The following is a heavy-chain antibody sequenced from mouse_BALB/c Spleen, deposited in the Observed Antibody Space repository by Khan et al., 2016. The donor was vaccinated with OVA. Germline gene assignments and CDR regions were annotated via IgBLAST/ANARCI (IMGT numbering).Heavy chain of an antibody. Sequence: QIQLVQSGPELKKPGETVKISCTTSGYTFTSYGMNWVKQSPAKALRWMGWINTYTGEPTYTHDFKGRFAFSLETSASPAYLHTHNLTNADTAPYFCARPPYFPYTLDYWGQGPSVTVSS. CDR3: ARPPYFPYTLDY. CDR2: INTYTGEP. V-gene: IGHV9-3-1*01. D-gene: IGHD2-10*01. J-gene: IGHJ4*01. CDR1: GYTFTSYG.